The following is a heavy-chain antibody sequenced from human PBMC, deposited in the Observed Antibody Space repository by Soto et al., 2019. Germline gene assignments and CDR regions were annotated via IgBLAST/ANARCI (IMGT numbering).Heavy chain of an antibody. CDR2: ISDSGST. V-gene: IGHV3-23*01. D-gene: IGHD3-3*01. CDR3: GSDFGSSRSGYYYYMVE. J-gene: IGHJ6*03. CDR1: GFNFNNFA. Sequence: GGSLRLSCGASGFNFNNFAMSWVRQALGKGLEWVSTISDSGSTYYTDSVKGRFTISRDNSKNTLYLQMNSLRAEDTAVYYCGSDFGSSRSGYYYYMVERCKGTSVTVSS.